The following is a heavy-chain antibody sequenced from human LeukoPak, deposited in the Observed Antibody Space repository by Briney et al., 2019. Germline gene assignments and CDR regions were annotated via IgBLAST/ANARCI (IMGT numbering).Heavy chain of an antibody. CDR3: AQQVGYCSSGSCYFTY. V-gene: IGHV3-23*01. CDR2: ISNTGGST. Sequence: GGSLRLSCAASGFSLNTYAMSWVRQAPGKGLEWVSAISNTGGSTYYADSVKGRFTISRDKSKNTLSLQMNSLRAEDTAVYYCAQQVGYCSSGSCYFTYWGQGTLVTVSS. CDR1: GFSLNTYA. D-gene: IGHD2-15*01. J-gene: IGHJ1*01.